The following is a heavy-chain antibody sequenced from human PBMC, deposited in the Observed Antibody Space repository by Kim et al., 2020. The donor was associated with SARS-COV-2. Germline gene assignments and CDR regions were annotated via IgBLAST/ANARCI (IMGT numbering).Heavy chain of an antibody. CDR2: IIPILGIA. J-gene: IGHJ5*02. Sequence: SVKVSCKASGGTFSSYAISWVRQAPGQGLEWMGRIIPILGIANYAQKFQGRVTITADKSTSTAYMELSSLRSEDTAVYYCARDPTHIAAAGTGFISWFDPWGQGTLVTVSS. D-gene: IGHD6-13*01. CDR1: GGTFSSYA. V-gene: IGHV1-69*10. CDR3: ARDPTHIAAAGTGFISWFDP.